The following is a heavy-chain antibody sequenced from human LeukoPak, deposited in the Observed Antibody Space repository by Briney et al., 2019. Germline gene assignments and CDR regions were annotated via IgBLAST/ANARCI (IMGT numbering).Heavy chain of an antibody. D-gene: IGHD3-22*01. Sequence: GGSLRLSCAASGFTFISFGMHWVRQAPGKGLEWVALISYDGSNKYYADSVKGRFTISRDNSKNTLYLQTNSLRAEDAAVYYCAKDWDPGYYDSSGSYPDYWGQGTLVTVSS. CDR2: ISYDGSNK. J-gene: IGHJ4*02. CDR3: AKDWDPGYYDSSGSYPDY. CDR1: GFTFISFG. V-gene: IGHV3-30*18.